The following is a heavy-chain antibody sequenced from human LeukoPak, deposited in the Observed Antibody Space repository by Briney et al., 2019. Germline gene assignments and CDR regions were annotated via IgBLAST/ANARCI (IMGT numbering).Heavy chain of an antibody. CDR1: GFTFSSYW. CDR2: INSDGSSR. CDR3: ASSTVTTLDGTDV. V-gene: IGHV3-74*01. D-gene: IGHD4-17*01. Sequence: GGSLRLSRAASGFTFSSYWMHWVRQAPGKGLVWVSSINSDGSSRSYADSVKGRFTISRDNAKNTLHLQMNSLRVEDTAVYYCASSTVTTLDGTDVWGQGTTVTVSS. J-gene: IGHJ6*02.